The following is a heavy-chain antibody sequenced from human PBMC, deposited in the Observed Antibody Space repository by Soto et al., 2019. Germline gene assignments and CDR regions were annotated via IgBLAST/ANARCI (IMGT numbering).Heavy chain of an antibody. CDR2: ISGSGGTT. CDR3: ARDAIIRCGDYGLDY. J-gene: IGHJ4*02. Sequence: EVQLLESGGGLVQPGGSLRLSCAASGFTFSTYAMSWVRQAPGKGLEWISAISGSGGTTYFADSVKGRFTISRDNSKNTLHLQMNSLRAEDTAVYYCARDAIIRCGDYGLDYWGQGTLVTVAS. CDR1: GFTFSTYA. D-gene: IGHD4-17*01. V-gene: IGHV3-23*01.